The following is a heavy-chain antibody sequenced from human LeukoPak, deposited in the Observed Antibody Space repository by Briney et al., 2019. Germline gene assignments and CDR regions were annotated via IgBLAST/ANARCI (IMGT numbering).Heavy chain of an antibody. CDR3: ARYDSSCLEAFDI. CDR2: IYYSGST. D-gene: IGHD3-22*01. V-gene: IGHV4-59*08. J-gene: IGHJ3*02. CDR1: GGSISSYY. Sequence: SETLSLTCTVSGGSISSYYWSWIRQPPGKGLEWIGYIYYSGSTNYNPSLKSRVTISVDTSKNQFSLKLSSVTAADTAVYYCARYDSSCLEAFDIWGQGTMVTVSS.